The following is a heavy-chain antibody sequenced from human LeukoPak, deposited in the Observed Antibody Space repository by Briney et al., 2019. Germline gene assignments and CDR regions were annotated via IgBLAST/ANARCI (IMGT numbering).Heavy chain of an antibody. CDR2: LNSDGSST. CDR1: VFTFSSYW. CDR3: AREPRLKYSSRWYYFDY. D-gene: IGHD6-13*01. Sequence: PGGSLRLSCAASVFTFSSYWMHWVRQAPGKGLVWVSRLNSDGSSTSYADSVKGRFTISIHNAKNTRYLQMNSLRAEDTAVYYCAREPRLKYSSRWYYFDYWGQGTLVTVSS. V-gene: IGHV3-74*01. J-gene: IGHJ4*02.